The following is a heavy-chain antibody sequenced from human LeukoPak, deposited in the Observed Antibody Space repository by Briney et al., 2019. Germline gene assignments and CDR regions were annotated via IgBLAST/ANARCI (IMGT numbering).Heavy chain of an antibody. J-gene: IGHJ1*01. V-gene: IGHV3-23*01. CDR3: AKGRVGTNGVLEH. Sequence: PGGSLRLSCAASGLTFSEYAMSWVRQVPGMGLEWVSTIGVSGGSTNYADSVRGRFTISRDNSKNTLYLQINSLRADDTAVYYCAKGRVGTNGVLEHWSQGTLVTVSS. D-gene: IGHD1-26*01. CDR2: IGVSGGST. CDR1: GLTFSEYA.